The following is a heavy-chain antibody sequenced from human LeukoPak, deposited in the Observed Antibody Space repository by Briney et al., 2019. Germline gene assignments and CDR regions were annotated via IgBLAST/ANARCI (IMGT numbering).Heavy chain of an antibody. Sequence: ASVKVSCKASGYTFTSYGISWVRQAPGQGLEWMGWISAYNGNTNYAQKLQGRVTMTTDTSTSTAYMELRSLRSDDSAVYYCAREGHPSRLGELSRVDYFDYWGQGTLVTVSS. J-gene: IGHJ4*02. CDR2: ISAYNGNT. CDR1: GYTFTSYG. CDR3: AREGHPSRLGELSRVDYFDY. D-gene: IGHD3-16*02. V-gene: IGHV1-18*01.